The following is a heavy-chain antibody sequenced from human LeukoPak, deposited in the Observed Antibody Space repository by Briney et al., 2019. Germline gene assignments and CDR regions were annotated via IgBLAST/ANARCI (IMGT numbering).Heavy chain of an antibody. D-gene: IGHD3-10*01. CDR3: ARGRPYYYGSGSYSPLFDY. CDR1: GFTFSGSA. V-gene: IGHV3-73*01. Sequence: GGSLRLSCAASGFTFSGSAMHWVRQASGKGLEWVGRIRSKTNSYATAYAASVKGRFTMSRDDSKNTAYLQMNSLKTEDAAVYYCARGRPYYYGSGSYSPLFDYWGQGTLVAVSS. J-gene: IGHJ4*02. CDR2: IRSKTNSYAT.